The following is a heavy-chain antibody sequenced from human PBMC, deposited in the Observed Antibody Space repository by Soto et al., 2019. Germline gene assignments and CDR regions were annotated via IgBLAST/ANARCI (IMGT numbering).Heavy chain of an antibody. CDR3: ARAESSSWLYYYYYYMDV. V-gene: IGHV3-33*01. J-gene: IGHJ6*03. D-gene: IGHD6-13*01. CDR2: IWYDGSNK. CDR1: GFTFSSYG. Sequence: GGSLRLSCAASGFTFSSYGMHWVRQAPGKGLEWVAVIWYDGSNKYYADSVKGRFTISRDNSKNTLYLQMNSLRAEDTAVYYCARAESSSWLYYYYYYMDVWGKGTTVTVSS.